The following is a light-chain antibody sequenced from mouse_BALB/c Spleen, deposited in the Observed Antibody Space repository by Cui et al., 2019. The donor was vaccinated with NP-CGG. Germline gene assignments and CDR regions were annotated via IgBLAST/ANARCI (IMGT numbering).Light chain of an antibody. CDR1: TGAVSTSNY. J-gene: IGLJ1*01. Sequence: QAVVTQESVSTTSLGETVTLTCRSSTGAVSTSNYANWVQEKPDHFFTGLIGGTNNRPPGVPARFSGSLIGDKAALTITGAQTKDEAIYFCALWYSNHWVFGGGTKLTVL. CDR2: GTN. CDR3: ALWYSNHWV. V-gene: IGLV1*01.